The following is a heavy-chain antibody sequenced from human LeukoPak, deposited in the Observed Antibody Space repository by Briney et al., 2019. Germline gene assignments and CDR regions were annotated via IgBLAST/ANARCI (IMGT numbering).Heavy chain of an antibody. J-gene: IGHJ3*02. Sequence: ASVKVSCKASGYTFTAYYIHWVRQAPGQGLEWMGWINPNSGDTTLLQRFQGRVTMTRGTSIITAYMELSSLTSDDTGMYYCARGPTLGLDIWGQGTMVTVSS. V-gene: IGHV1-2*02. CDR2: INPNSGDT. CDR3: ARGPTLGLDI. CDR1: GYTFTAYY.